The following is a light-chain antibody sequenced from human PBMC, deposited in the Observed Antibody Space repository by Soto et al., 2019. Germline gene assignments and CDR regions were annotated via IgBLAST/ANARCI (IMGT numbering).Light chain of an antibody. Sequence: QSVLTQPPSVSGSPGQSVTISCTGTSSDVGGYNYVSWYQQHPGKAPKLMIYDVSKRPSGVPDRFSGSKSGNTASLTISGLQAEDEADYYCCSYAGSYTVVFGGGTKVTVL. CDR1: SSDVGGYNY. V-gene: IGLV2-11*01. J-gene: IGLJ2*01. CDR3: CSYAGSYTVV. CDR2: DVS.